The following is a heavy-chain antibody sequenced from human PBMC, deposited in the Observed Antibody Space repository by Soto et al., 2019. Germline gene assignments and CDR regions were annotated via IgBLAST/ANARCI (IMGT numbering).Heavy chain of an antibody. D-gene: IGHD2-21*02. Sequence: GGSLRLSCEVSGFTFSMYSMSWVRQSPGKGLEWVAKIPQDGVDGHYADSVKGRFIISRDNGRNSLHLQLNNLRAEDTAVYYCARDHLILPAHDFFYGSDVWGRGATVTVSS. V-gene: IGHV3-7*03. CDR2: IPQDGVDG. J-gene: IGHJ6*02. CDR3: ARDHLILPAHDFFYGSDV. CDR1: GFTFSMYS.